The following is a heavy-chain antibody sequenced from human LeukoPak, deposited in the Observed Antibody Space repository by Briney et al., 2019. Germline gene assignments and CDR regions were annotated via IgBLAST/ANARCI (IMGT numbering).Heavy chain of an antibody. D-gene: IGHD3-16*01. Sequence: SETLSLTCAVYGGSFSGYYWSWIRQPPGKGLEWIGEINHSGSTNYNPSLKSRVTISVDTSKNQFSLKLSSVTAADTAVYYCARGRLGYFDYWGQGTLVTVSS. V-gene: IGHV4-34*01. CDR2: INHSGST. CDR3: ARGRLGYFDY. J-gene: IGHJ4*02. CDR1: GGSFSGYY.